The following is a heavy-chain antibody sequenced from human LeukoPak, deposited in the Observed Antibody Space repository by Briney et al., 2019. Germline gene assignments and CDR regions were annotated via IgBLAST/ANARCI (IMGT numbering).Heavy chain of an antibody. D-gene: IGHD2-2*01. CDR2: INPNSGGT. V-gene: IGHV1-2*02. Sequence: ASVKVSCKASGYTFTGYYMHWVRQAPGQGLEWMGWINPNSGGTNYAQKFQGRVTMTRDTSISTAYMELSRLRSDDTAVYYCARAPASRVVPAAIYAWFDPWGQGTPVTVSS. CDR3: ARAPASRVVPAAIYAWFDP. J-gene: IGHJ5*02. CDR1: GYTFTGYY.